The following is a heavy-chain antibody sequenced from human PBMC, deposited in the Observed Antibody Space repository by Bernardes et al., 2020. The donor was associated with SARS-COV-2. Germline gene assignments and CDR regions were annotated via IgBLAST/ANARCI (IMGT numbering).Heavy chain of an antibody. Sequence: ASVKVSCMASGYNFISFVISWVRQAPGQGLEWMGWISTYNGNTNYAQKVQGRVTMTTDTSTSTAYMELRSLRSDDTAVYYCARVRQQWLVNDAFDIWGQGTMVTVSS. CDR2: ISTYNGNT. J-gene: IGHJ3*02. D-gene: IGHD6-19*01. V-gene: IGHV1-18*01. CDR3: ARVRQQWLVNDAFDI. CDR1: GYNFISFV.